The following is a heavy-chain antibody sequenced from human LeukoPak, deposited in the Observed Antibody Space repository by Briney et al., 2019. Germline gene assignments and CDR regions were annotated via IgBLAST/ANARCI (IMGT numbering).Heavy chain of an antibody. CDR3: ASNPIPDGDAYYYYYMDV. CDR1: GFTFSDYY. D-gene: IGHD4-17*01. CDR2: ISSSGSTI. J-gene: IGHJ6*03. Sequence: GGSLRLSCAASGFTFSDYYMSWIRQAPGKGLEWVSYISSSGSTIYYADSVKGRFTISRDNAKNSLYLQMNSLRAEDTAVYYCASNPIPDGDAYYYYYMDVWGKGTTVTVSS. V-gene: IGHV3-11*04.